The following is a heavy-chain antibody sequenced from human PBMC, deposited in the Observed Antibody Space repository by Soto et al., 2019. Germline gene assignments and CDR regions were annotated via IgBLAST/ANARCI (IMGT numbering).Heavy chain of an antibody. CDR1: GGSVSGGSFY. CDR3: ARSSGGSGSYYKADWFDP. V-gene: IGHV4-61*01. D-gene: IGHD3-10*01. CDR2: IYYSGRT. J-gene: IGHJ5*02. Sequence: SETLSLTCTVSGGSVSGGSFYWTWIRQPPGKALEWIGYIYYSGRTNYSPSLKSRVTMSVDTSKNQFSLKLSSVTAADTAVYYCARSSGGSGSYYKADWFDPWGQGTLVTVSS.